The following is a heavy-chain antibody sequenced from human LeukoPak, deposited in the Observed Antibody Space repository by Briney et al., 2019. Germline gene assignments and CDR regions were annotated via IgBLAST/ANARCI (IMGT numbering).Heavy chain of an antibody. V-gene: IGHV1-69*05. CDR3: ARGLDCSSTSCYIGYYYYYMDV. CDR1: GGTFSSYG. D-gene: IGHD2-2*02. Sequence: SVKVSCKASGGTFSSYGISWVRQAPGQGLERMGGIIPIFGTANYAQKFQGRVTITTDESTSTAYMELSSLRSEDTAVYYCARGLDCSSTSCYIGYYYYYMDVWGKGTTVTVSS. CDR2: IIPIFGTA. J-gene: IGHJ6*03.